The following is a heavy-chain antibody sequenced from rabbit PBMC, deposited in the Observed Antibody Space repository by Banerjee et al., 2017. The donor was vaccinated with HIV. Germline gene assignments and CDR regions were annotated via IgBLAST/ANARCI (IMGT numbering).Heavy chain of an antibody. V-gene: IGHV1S45*01. CDR2: IGTSSGST. CDR3: ARRDGGYVAYGYAYYGMDL. D-gene: IGHD6-1*01. CDR1: GFSFSSSYW. J-gene: IGHJ6*01. Sequence: QEQLEESGGGLVKPGGTLTLTCTASGFSFSSSYWICWVRQAPGKGLEWIACIGTSSGSTYYASWAKGRFTISKTSSTTVTLQMTSLTAADTATYFCARRDGGYVAYGYAYYGMDLWGPGTLVTVS.